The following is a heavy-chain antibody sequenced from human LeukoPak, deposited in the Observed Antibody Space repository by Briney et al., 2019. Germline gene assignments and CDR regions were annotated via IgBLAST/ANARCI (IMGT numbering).Heavy chain of an antibody. CDR2: INHGGST. CDR1: GGSFSDSY. J-gene: IGHJ5*02. CDR3: AKHLRRRFFSRTLGFDP. Sequence: SETLSLNCAVYGGSFSDSYWSWLRQPPGKGLEWIGEINHGGSTKFNPSLKSRVTISLDTSRNQFSLKVNSVTAADTAVYYCAKHLRRRFFSRTLGFDPWGQGTLVTVSS. D-gene: IGHD3-3*01. V-gene: IGHV4-34*01.